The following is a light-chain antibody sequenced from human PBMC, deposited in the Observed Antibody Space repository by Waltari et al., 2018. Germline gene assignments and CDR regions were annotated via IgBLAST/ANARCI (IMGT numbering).Light chain of an antibody. CDR3: QQLKSYPLT. CDR2: AAL. CDR1: QGITGY. Sequence: DIQLTQSPSFLSASVGDRVTITCRASQGITGYLGWYQQKPGKAPKLLIYAALNLQSGVPSRFSGSGSGTEFTLTISSLQPEDFATYHCQQLKSYPLTFGGGTKVEIK. J-gene: IGKJ4*01. V-gene: IGKV1-9*01.